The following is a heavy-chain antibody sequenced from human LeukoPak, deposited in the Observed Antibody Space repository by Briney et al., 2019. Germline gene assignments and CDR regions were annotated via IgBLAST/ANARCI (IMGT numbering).Heavy chain of an antibody. CDR1: GYTFTGYY. D-gene: IGHD3-22*01. V-gene: IGHV1-2*02. CDR3: ARDIDSSYYYGMDV. CDR2: INPNSGGT. J-gene: IGHJ6*02. Sequence: RASVTVSCKASGYTFTGYYMHWVRQAPGQGLEWMGWINPNSGGTNYAQKFQGRVTMTRDTSISTAYMELSRLRSDDTAVYYCARDIDSSYYYGMDVWGQGTTVTVSS.